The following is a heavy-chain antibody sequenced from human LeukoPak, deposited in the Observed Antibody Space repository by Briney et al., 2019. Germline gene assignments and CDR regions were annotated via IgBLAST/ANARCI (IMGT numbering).Heavy chain of an antibody. CDR3: AKDGEWDSYVAAAGYYFDY. D-gene: IGHD6-13*01. CDR2: IRYDGSNK. V-gene: IGHV3-30*02. Sequence: GGSLRLSCAASGFTFSSYGMHWVRQAPGKGLEWVAFIRYDGSNKYYADSVKGRFTISRDNSKNTLYLQMNSLRAEDTAVYYCAKDGEWDSYVAAAGYYFDYWGQGTLVTVSS. J-gene: IGHJ4*02. CDR1: GFTFSSYG.